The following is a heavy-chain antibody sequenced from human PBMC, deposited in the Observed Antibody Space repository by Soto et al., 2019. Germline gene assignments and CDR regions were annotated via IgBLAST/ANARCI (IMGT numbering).Heavy chain of an antibody. CDR3: EKAAILGLGYYCMDV. J-gene: IGHJ6*02. V-gene: IGHV3-15*01. CDR1: GFTFSNAW. D-gene: IGHD2-2*02. CDR2: IKSKTDGGTT. Sequence: GSLRLSCAASGFTFSNAWMSWVRQAPGKGPEWVGRIKSKTDGGTTDYAAPVKGKFTISRDDSKNTLYLQMNSLKNEDTAVYYCEKAAILGLGYYCMDVWGQGTTVTVSS.